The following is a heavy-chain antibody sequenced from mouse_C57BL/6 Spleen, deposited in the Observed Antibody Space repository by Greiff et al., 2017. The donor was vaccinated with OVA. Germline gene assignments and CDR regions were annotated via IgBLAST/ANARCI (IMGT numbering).Heavy chain of an antibody. CDR3: ASYDYYAMDY. V-gene: IGHV5-12*01. J-gene: IGHJ4*01. Sequence: VQLKESGGGLVQPGGSLKLSCAASGFTFSDYYMYWVRQTPEKRLEWVAYISNGGGSTYYPDTVKGRFTISRDNAKNTLYLQMSRLKSEDTAMYYCASYDYYAMDYWGQGTSVTVSS. CDR2: ISNGGGST. CDR1: GFTFSDYY.